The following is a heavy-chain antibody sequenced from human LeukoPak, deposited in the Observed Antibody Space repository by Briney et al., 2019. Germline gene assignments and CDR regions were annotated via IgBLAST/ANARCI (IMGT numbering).Heavy chain of an antibody. V-gene: IGHV3-30*18. CDR1: GFTFINYG. D-gene: IGHD2-15*01. CDR2: ISYDGTTQ. J-gene: IGHJ4*02. CDR3: AKDLNRYCSGGSCFNFDY. Sequence: PGGSLRLSCEASGFTFINYGIHWVRQAPGKGLDWVAVISYDGTTQYYADSVKGRFTISRDDSKNTVYLQMNSLRAEDTAVYYCAKDLNRYCSGGSCFNFDYWGQETLVTVSS.